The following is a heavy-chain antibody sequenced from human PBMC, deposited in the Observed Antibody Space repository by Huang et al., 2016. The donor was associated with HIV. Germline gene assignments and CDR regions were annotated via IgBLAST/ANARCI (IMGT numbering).Heavy chain of an antibody. Sequence: EVQLVQSGAEVKKPGESLKISCKGSGYRFRSNWIGWVRQMPGKGLGWLGIIYPGDSYTRYSPSFQGQVTISADKSINTAYLQWSSLKASDTAMYYCARLIGSPSFYYGLDVWGQGTTVTVSS. CDR2: IYPGDSYT. CDR3: ARLIGSPSFYYGLDV. CDR1: GYRFRSNW. V-gene: IGHV5-51*01. J-gene: IGHJ6*02. D-gene: IGHD3-10*01.